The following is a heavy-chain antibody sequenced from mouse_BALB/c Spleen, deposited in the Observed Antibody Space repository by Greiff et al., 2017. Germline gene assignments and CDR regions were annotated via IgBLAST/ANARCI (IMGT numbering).Heavy chain of an antibody. CDR1: GYTFTSYT. D-gene: IGHD1-2*01. CDR3: ARRFITTATGFAY. J-gene: IGHJ3*01. Sequence: VQLQQSGAELARPGASVKMSCKASGYTFTSYTMHWVKQRPGQGLEWIGYINPSSGYTNYNQKFKDKATLTADKSSSTAYMQLSSLTSEDSAVYYCARRFITTATGFAYWGQGTLVTVSA. V-gene: IGHV1-4*01. CDR2: INPSSGYT.